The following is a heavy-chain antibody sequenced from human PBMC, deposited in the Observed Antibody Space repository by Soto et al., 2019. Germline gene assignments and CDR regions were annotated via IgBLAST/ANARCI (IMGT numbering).Heavy chain of an antibody. V-gene: IGHV3-9*01. Sequence: SLRLSCVASGFNFDDSAMNWVRQVPGKGLEWVSGITWNSGHILYADSVKGRFTISRDNAKKSLYLELNSLRPEDTALYYTAKARSSMIVVVMAYWGQGTPSTVSS. CDR2: ITWNSGHI. J-gene: IGHJ4*02. CDR3: AKARSSMIVVVMAY. CDR1: GFNFDDSA. D-gene: IGHD3-22*01.